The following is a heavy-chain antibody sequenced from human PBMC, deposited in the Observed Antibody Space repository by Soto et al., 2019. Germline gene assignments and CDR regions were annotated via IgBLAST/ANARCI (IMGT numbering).Heavy chain of an antibody. V-gene: IGHV1-46*01. J-gene: IGHJ5*02. D-gene: IGHD1-7*01. CDR3: DRAAGRFLELFWFDT. Sequence: QVQLVQSGAEVKKPGASVKVSCKASGYTFTSYNIHWVRQAPGPGLEWVGMINPRGVFPTYAQKFGGRVTMTGDTSTSVVYMELTNLVSVDTAVYYCDRAAGRFLELFWFDTWGQGPLVSVSS. CDR1: GYTFTSYN. CDR2: INPRGVFP.